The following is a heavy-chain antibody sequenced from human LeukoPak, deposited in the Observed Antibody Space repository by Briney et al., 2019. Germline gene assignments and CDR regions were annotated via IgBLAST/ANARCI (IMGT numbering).Heavy chain of an antibody. J-gene: IGHJ4*02. D-gene: IGHD2-15*01. CDR3: AKLELSYCSGGNCYFDN. V-gene: IGHV3-23*01. CDR1: GFTFSSYD. CDR2: ISGSGGST. Sequence: GGSLRLSCAASGFTFSSYDMTWVRQAPGKGLEWVSVISGSGGSTYYADAVKGRFTISRDNSKNTLYLQMNSLRAEDTAVYYCAKLELSYCSGGNCYFDNWGQGTLVTVSS.